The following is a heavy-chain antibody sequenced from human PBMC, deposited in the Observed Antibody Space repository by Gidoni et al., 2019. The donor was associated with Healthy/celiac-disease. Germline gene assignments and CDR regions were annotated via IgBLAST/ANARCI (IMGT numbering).Heavy chain of an antibody. CDR2: IYHSGSP. J-gene: IGHJ3*02. Sequence: QLQLQESGPGLVKPSQTLSLTCAVSGGSISSGDYSWTWIRQPPGKGLEWIGYIYHSGSPYYNPSRKSRVTISVDRSKNQFSLKLSSVTAADTAVYYCARGGATLPIEMATIVIDAFDIWGQGTMVTVSS. CDR3: ARGGATLPIEMATIVIDAFDI. CDR1: GGSISSGDYS. V-gene: IGHV4-30-2*01. D-gene: IGHD5-12*01.